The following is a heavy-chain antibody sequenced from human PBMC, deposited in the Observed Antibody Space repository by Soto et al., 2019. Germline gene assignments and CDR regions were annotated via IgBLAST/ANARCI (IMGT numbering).Heavy chain of an antibody. D-gene: IGHD3-3*01. Sequence: ASVKVSCKASGYTFTSYGISWVRQAPGQGLEWMGWISAYNGNTNYAQKLQGRVTMTTDTSTSTAYMELRSLRSDDTAVYYCARGGRITIFGDLLGDYYMDVWGKGTTVTV. CDR2: ISAYNGNT. V-gene: IGHV1-18*01. CDR1: GYTFTSYG. J-gene: IGHJ6*03. CDR3: ARGGRITIFGDLLGDYYMDV.